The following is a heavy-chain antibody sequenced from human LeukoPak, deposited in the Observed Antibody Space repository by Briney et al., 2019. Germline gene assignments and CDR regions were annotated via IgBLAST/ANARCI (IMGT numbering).Heavy chain of an antibody. CDR2: ISYDGSNK. CDR1: GFTFSTYA. Sequence: SGGSLRLSCAASGFTFSTYAMHWVRQAPGKGLEWVAVISYDGSNKYYADSVKGRFTISRDNSKNTLYLQMNSLRAEDTAVYYCAKDFSSGGVIVPWGQGTLVTVSS. J-gene: IGHJ5*02. CDR3: AKDFSSGGVIVP. D-gene: IGHD3-16*01. V-gene: IGHV3-30*04.